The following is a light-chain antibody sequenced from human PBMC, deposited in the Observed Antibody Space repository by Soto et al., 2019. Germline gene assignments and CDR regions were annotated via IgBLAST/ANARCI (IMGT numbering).Light chain of an antibody. CDR1: QSISSY. CDR2: AAS. Sequence: DLQMTQSPSSLSASVGDRVTITCRASQSISSYLNWYQQKPGRAPKLLIYAASSLQSGVPSRFNGSGSGTDFTLTISSLQPEDFATYYCQQSYSTPFTFGPGTKVDI. V-gene: IGKV1-39*01. CDR3: QQSYSTPFT. J-gene: IGKJ3*01.